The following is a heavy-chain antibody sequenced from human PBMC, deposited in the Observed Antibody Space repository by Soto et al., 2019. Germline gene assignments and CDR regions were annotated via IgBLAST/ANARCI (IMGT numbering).Heavy chain of an antibody. V-gene: IGHV3-48*01. CDR1: GFTFSSYN. J-gene: IGHJ6*03. Sequence: EVQLVESGGGLVQPGGSLRLSCAASGFTFSSYNMNWVRQAPGKGLEWISDISLSSSTIFYAESVKGRFPISRDNAKNSLYLQMNSLRAEDTAVYYCARDSRNYYYYMDVWGKGTTVTVSS. CDR2: ISLSSSTI. CDR3: ARDSRNYYYYMDV.